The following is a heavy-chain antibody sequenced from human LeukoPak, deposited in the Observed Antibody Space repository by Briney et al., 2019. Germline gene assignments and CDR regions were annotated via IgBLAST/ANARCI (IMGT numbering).Heavy chain of an antibody. CDR2: ISANGGRT. J-gene: IGHJ4*02. Sequence: GGSLRLSCVTSGFTFTNFAMSWVRQAPGKGLEWVSSISANGGRTFYADSVKGRVSISRDTSKSTLYLQMNSLRAEDTAVYYCAKGVVVAATVPWAFDYWGQGTLVTVSS. V-gene: IGHV3-23*01. D-gene: IGHD2-15*01. CDR3: AKGVVVAATVPWAFDY. CDR1: GFTFTNFA.